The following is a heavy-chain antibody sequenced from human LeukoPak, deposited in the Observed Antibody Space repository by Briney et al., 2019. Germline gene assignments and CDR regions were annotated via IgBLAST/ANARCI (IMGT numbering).Heavy chain of an antibody. CDR2: ISGSGGST. CDR1: GFTFSSYA. J-gene: IGHJ6*02. Sequence: GGSLRLSCAASGFTFSSYALSWVRQAPGKGLEWVSAISGSGGSTYYADSVKGRFTISRDNSKNTLYPQMNSLRAEDTAVYYCAKARYCSSTSCDYYYYYGMDVWGQGTTVTVSS. CDR3: AKARYCSSTSCDYYYYYGMDV. D-gene: IGHD2-2*01. V-gene: IGHV3-23*01.